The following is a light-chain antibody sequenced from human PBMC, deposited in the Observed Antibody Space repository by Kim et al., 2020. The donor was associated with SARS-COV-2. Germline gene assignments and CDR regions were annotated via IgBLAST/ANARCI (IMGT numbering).Light chain of an antibody. CDR3: QQYNDWPGT. J-gene: IGKJ1*01. Sequence: EIVMTQSPATLSVSPGERATLSCRASQSVSSNLAWYQQKPGQAPRLLIFGAFTRATGIPARFSGRGSGTEFTLTISSLQSEDFAVYYCQQYNDWPGTFGQGTKVDIK. CDR2: GAF. CDR1: QSVSSN. V-gene: IGKV3-15*01.